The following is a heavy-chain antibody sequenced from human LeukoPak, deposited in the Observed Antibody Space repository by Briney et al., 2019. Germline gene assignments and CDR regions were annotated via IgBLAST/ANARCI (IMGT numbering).Heavy chain of an antibody. J-gene: IGHJ4*02. D-gene: IGHD3-3*01. Sequence: GASVNVSCKASGYTFTGYYMHWVRQAPGQGLEWMGWINPNSGGTNYAQKFQGWVTMTRDTSISTAYMELSRLRFDDTAVYYCARGFQLGIRFFDYWGQGTLVTVSS. CDR1: GYTFTGYY. V-gene: IGHV1-2*04. CDR2: INPNSGGT. CDR3: ARGFQLGIRFFDY.